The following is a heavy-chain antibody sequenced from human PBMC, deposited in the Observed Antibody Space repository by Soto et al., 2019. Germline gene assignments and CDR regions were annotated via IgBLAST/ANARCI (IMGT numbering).Heavy chain of an antibody. D-gene: IGHD6-6*01. CDR3: ARVISSSSGTDWFDP. CDR2: IKQDGSEK. CDR1: GFTFSSYW. Sequence: GGSLRLSCAASGFTFSSYWMSWVRQAPGKGLEWVANIKQDGSEKYYVDSVKGRFTISRDNAKNSLYLQMNSLRAEDTAVYYCARVISSSSGTDWFDPWGQGTLVTVSS. V-gene: IGHV3-7*01. J-gene: IGHJ5*02.